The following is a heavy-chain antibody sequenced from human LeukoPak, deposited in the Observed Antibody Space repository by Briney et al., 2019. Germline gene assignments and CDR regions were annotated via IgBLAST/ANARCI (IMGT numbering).Heavy chain of an antibody. CDR3: ARVFPYDSSGYYAPYFDY. Sequence: ASVKVSCKASGYTFTSYYMHWVRQPPGQGLEWMGIINPSCGSTSYAQKFQGRVTMTRDTSTSTVYMELSSLRSEDTAVYYCARVFPYDSSGYYAPYFDYWGQGTLVTVSS. J-gene: IGHJ4*02. D-gene: IGHD3-22*01. CDR1: GYTFTSYY. V-gene: IGHV1-46*01. CDR2: INPSCGST.